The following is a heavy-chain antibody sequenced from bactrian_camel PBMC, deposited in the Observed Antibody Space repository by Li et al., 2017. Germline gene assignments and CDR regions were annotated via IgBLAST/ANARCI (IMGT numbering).Heavy chain of an antibody. Sequence: VQLVESGGGSVQAGGSLRLSCAASGVTASWYWAGWFRQAPGKEREGVAAVYTAYDSTYYADSMKGRFTISRESGKNTLYLQMNSLKPEDTAMYYCAADPSYAGSCVGWRDNYRGQGTQVTVS. V-gene: IGHV3S1*01. CDR1: GVTASWYW. CDR3: AADPSYAGSCVGWRDNY. D-gene: IGHD6*01. CDR2: VYTAYDST. J-gene: IGHJ4*01.